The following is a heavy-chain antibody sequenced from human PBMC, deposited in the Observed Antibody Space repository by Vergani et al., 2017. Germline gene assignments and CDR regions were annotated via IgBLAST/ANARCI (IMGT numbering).Heavy chain of an antibody. V-gene: IGHV4-59*01. J-gene: IGHJ4*02. CDR2: IYYSGST. CDR1: GGSISSYY. CDR3: ASGWSGSFGVNYFDY. D-gene: IGHD1-26*01. Sequence: QVQLQESGPGLVKPSETLSLTCTVSGGSISSYYWSWIRQPPGQGLEWIGYIYYSGSTNYNPSLKSLVTISVDTSKNQFSLELGSVTAADTAVYYWASGWSGSFGVNYFDYWGQGTLVTVSS.